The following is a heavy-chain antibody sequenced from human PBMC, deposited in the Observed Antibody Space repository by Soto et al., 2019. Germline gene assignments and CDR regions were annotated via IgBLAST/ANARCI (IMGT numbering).Heavy chain of an antibody. D-gene: IGHD3-16*01. CDR1: GGSISTDD. J-gene: IGHJ4*02. CDR2: FYYSGST. V-gene: IGHV4-59*01. CDR3: ARSYGGGAWPFDY. Sequence: PSETLSLTCTVSGGSISTDDWSWIRQPPGKGLEWIAYFYYSGSTNYNPSLKSRVTISVDTSKKQIYLKLSSATAADTAVYYCARSYGGGAWPFDYWGPGTLVTVSS.